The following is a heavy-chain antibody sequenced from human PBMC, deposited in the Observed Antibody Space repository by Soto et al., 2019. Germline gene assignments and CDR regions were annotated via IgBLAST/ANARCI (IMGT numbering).Heavy chain of an antibody. Sequence: QLQLQESGPGLVKPSETLSLTCTVSGGSISSSSYYWGWIRQPPGKGLEWIGSIYYSGSTYYNPSLKSLVTISVDTSKNQFSLKLSSVTDADTAVYYCARHEPPNTISNWFDPWGQGTLVTVSS. V-gene: IGHV4-39*01. CDR1: GGSISSSSYY. J-gene: IGHJ5*02. CDR3: ARHEPPNTISNWFDP. D-gene: IGHD3-3*01. CDR2: IYYSGST.